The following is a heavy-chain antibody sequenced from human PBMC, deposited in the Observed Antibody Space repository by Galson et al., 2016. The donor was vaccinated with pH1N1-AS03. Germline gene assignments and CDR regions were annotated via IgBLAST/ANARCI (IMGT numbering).Heavy chain of an antibody. CDR2: VSHAGRT. J-gene: IGHJ6*02. CDR1: GDSISTSNW. V-gene: IGHV4-4*02. D-gene: IGHD5-18*01. Sequence: ETLSLTCAVSGDSISTSNWWSWVRQPPGKGLEWIGEVSHAGRTNYSPSLKSRVTISLDKSKNQFSLQLTSVTAADTSVYYCARDVLPYSLGLDVWGQGTTVTVSS. CDR3: ARDVLPYSLGLDV.